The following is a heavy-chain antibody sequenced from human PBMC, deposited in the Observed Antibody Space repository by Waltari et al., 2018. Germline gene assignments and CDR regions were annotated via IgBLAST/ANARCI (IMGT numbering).Heavy chain of an antibody. CDR2: IIPIFGTA. CDR1: GGTFSSYA. V-gene: IGHV1-69*01. CDR3: ASHYYDSSGYYYGPFDY. D-gene: IGHD3-22*01. Sequence: QVQLVQSGAEVKKPGSSVKVSCKASGGTFSSYAIRWVRQAPGQGLEWMGGIIPIFGTANYAQKFQGRVTITADESTSTAYMELSSLRSEDTAVYYCASHYYDSSGYYYGPFDYWGQGTLVTVSS. J-gene: IGHJ4*02.